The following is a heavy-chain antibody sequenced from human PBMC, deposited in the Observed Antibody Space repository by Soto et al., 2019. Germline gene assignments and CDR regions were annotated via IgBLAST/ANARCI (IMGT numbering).Heavy chain of an antibody. V-gene: IGHV4-59*01. CDR1: GGSISSYY. CDR3: ASGWYQPIYYYYYGMDV. CDR2: IYYSGST. D-gene: IGHD2-2*01. Sequence: TSETLSLTCTVSGGSISSYYWSWIRQPPGKGLEWIGYIYYSGSTNYNPSLKSRVTISVDTSKNQFSLKLSSVTAADTAVYYCASGWYQPIYYYYYGMDVWGQGTTVTVSS. J-gene: IGHJ6*02.